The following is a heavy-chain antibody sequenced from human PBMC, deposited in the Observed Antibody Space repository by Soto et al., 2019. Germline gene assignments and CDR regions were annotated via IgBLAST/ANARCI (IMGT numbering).Heavy chain of an antibody. V-gene: IGHV1-24*01. Sequence: ASVKVSCKVSGYTLTELSMHWVRQAPGKGLEWMGGFDPEDGETIYAQKFQGRVTMTEDTSTDTAYMELSSLRSEDTAVYYCATVGPYDSSGYYAYDAFDIWGQGTIVTVSS. D-gene: IGHD3-22*01. J-gene: IGHJ3*02. CDR1: GYTLTELS. CDR3: ATVGPYDSSGYYAYDAFDI. CDR2: FDPEDGET.